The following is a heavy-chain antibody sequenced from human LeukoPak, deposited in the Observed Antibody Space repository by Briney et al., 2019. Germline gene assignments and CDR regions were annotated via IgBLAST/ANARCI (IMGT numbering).Heavy chain of an antibody. V-gene: IGHV4-59*08. CDR2: IYYSGST. CDR3: ARHVVDTAPFGY. CDR1: GGSITSYY. D-gene: IGHD5-18*01. J-gene: IGHJ4*02. Sequence: PSETLSVTSTQPGGSITSYYRSWIREPPGKGLKRIGYIYYSGSTNYNPSLKSRVTISVDTSKKQFSLKLSSVTAADTAVYYCARHVVDTAPFGYWGQGTLVTVSS.